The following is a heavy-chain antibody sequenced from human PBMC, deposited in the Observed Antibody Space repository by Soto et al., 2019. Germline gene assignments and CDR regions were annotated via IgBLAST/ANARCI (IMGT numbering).Heavy chain of an antibody. V-gene: IGHV1-18*01. J-gene: IGHJ6*04. CDR2: INTYNGNT. CDR1: GYTFTRYG. CDR3: AMVDVYVTPSPQDV. Sequence: QVQLVQSGAEVKNPGASVKVSCKASGYTFTRYGIGWALQAPGQGLEWMGWINTYNGNTNYAQNVQGRVTLTTDTSTSTAYMEMRSLRSNDTAIYYCAMVDVYVTPSPQDVWGKGTTVIVSS. D-gene: IGHD3-16*01.